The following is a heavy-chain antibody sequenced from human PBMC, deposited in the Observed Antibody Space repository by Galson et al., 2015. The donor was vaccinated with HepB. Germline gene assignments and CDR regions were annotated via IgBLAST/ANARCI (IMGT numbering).Heavy chain of an antibody. CDR2: IYYTGIT. CDR1: GGSLSNHY. CDR3: ARGEPIDY. V-gene: IGHV4-59*11. J-gene: IGHJ4*02. Sequence: SETLSLTCTVSGGSLSNHYWNWIRQSPGKGLEWLGYIYYTGITVYKPSLESRVTLSVDTSKNRVSLKLTSLTAADTAVYYCARGEPIDYWGQGTLVTVSS. D-gene: IGHD1-26*01.